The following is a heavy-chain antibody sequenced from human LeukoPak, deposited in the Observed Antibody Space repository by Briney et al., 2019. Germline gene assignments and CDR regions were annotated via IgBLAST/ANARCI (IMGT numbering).Heavy chain of an antibody. D-gene: IGHD3-10*01. CDR3: AKEWFGELPSPTDI. Sequence: GGSLRLSCAASGFTFSSYGMHWVRQAPGKGLEWVAFVRYDGSNKYYADSVKGRFTISRDNSKNTLYLQMNSLRAEDTAVYYCAKEWFGELPSPTDIWGQGTMVTVSS. V-gene: IGHV3-30*02. CDR2: VRYDGSNK. J-gene: IGHJ3*02. CDR1: GFTFSSYG.